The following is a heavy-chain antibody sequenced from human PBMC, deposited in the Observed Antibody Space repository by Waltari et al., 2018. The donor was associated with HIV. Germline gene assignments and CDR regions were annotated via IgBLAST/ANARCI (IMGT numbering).Heavy chain of an antibody. V-gene: IGHV4-39*01. CDR3: ATLHYAGLHRFDT. CDR1: GGSLSGNTYY. CDR2: IYYSGTT. Sequence: QLQLQESGPGLVKPSETLSLTCTVSGGSLSGNTYYWGWIRQPPGKGLEWIGTIYYSGTTYYNPSLKSRVTMSVDTSENQFSLRLNFVTAADTAVYYCATLHYAGLHRFDTWGQGTLVTVSS. J-gene: IGHJ5*02. D-gene: IGHD2-2*01.